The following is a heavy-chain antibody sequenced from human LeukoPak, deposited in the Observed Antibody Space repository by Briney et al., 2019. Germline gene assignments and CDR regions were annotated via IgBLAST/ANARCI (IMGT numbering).Heavy chain of an antibody. CDR1: GFTFSSYA. CDR2: ITSNGDST. Sequence: GGSLRLSCAASGFTFSSYAMHWVRQAPGKGLEYVSSITSNGDSTYYANSVKGRFTISRDNSKNTLYLQMNSLRAEDTAVYYCAKDLDAIVVVPAAIGGFDYWGQGTLVTVSS. V-gene: IGHV3-64*01. D-gene: IGHD2-2*01. J-gene: IGHJ4*02. CDR3: AKDLDAIVVVPAAIGGFDY.